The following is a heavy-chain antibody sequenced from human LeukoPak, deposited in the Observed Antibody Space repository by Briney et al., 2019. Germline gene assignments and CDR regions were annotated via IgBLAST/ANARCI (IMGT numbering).Heavy chain of an antibody. J-gene: IGHJ4*02. CDR3: AKDITPHSSSFNFDY. D-gene: IGHD6-13*01. V-gene: IGHV3-43*01. CDR1: GFTFDDYT. Sequence: GGSLRLSCAASGFTFDDYTMHWVRQAPGKGLEWVSLIGWDGGSTYYADSVKGRFTISRDNSKNSLYLQMNSLRTEDTALYYCAKDITPHSSSFNFDYWGQGTLVTVSS. CDR2: IGWDGGST.